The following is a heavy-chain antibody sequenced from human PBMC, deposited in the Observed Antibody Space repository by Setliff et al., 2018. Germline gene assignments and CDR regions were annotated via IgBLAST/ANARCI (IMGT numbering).Heavy chain of an antibody. D-gene: IGHD4-17*01. CDR3: ARDVGYGDYVGYYGMDV. V-gene: IGHV3-53*01. J-gene: IGHJ6*02. CDR1: GFTVSSNY. Sequence: GGSLRLSCAASGFTVSSNYMSWVRQAPGKGLEWVSVIYSGGSTYYADSVKGRFTISRDNSKNTLYLQMSSLRAEDTAVYYCARDVGYGDYVGYYGMDVWGQGTTVTVSS. CDR2: IYSGGST.